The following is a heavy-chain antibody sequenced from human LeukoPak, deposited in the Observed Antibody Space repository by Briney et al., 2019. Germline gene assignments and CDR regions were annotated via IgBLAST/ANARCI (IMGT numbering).Heavy chain of an antibody. D-gene: IGHD1-26*01. J-gene: IGHJ4*02. Sequence: GGSLGLSCAASGFTFSTYAMSWVRQAPWKGLEWVSAISGSGGSTYYADSVKGRFTISRDNSKNTLYLQMNSLSAEDTAIYYCAKGMGGFDYWGQGTLVTVSS. CDR1: GFTFSTYA. CDR2: ISGSGGST. CDR3: AKGMGGFDY. V-gene: IGHV3-23*01.